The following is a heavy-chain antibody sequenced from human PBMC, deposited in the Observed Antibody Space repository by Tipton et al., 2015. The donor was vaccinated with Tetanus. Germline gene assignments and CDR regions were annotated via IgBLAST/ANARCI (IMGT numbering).Heavy chain of an antibody. CDR2: IKQDGSAK. CDR1: GFTFSFYN. V-gene: IGHV3-7*01. CDR3: ARDSTYLFDY. J-gene: IGHJ4*02. D-gene: IGHD2-2*01. Sequence: SLRLSCEASGFTFSFYNMHWVRQAPGKGLEWVANIKQDGSAKYYVDSVKGRFTISRDNAKNSLYLQMNSLRAEDTAVYYCARDSTYLFDYWGQGTLVTVSS.